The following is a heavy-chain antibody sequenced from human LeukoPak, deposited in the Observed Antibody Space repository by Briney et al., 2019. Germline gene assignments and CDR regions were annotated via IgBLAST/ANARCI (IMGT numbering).Heavy chain of an antibody. CDR1: GGSISSSSYY. D-gene: IGHD3-10*01. V-gene: IGHV4-39*01. J-gene: IGHJ4*02. CDR2: IYYSGST. CDR3: VRSHGAY. Sequence: PSETLSLTRTVSGGSISSSSYYWGWIRQPPGKGLECIGNIYYSGSTFYNPSLKSRVTISADTSKNQFSLKLSSVAAADTAVYYCVRSHGAYWGQGTLVTVSS.